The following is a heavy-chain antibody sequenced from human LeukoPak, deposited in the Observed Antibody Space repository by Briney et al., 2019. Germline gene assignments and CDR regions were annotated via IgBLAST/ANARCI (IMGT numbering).Heavy chain of an antibody. CDR2: ISSSSSYI. J-gene: IGHJ4*02. CDR1: GFTFSSYS. CDR3: ARTDGSYYFDY. Sequence: PGGSLRLSWAASGFTFSSYSMNGVRQAQGKGLEWVSSISSSSSYIYYADSVKGRFTISRDNAKNSLYLQMNSLRAEDTAVYYCARTDGSYYFDYWGQGTLVTVSS. V-gene: IGHV3-21*01. D-gene: IGHD1-26*01.